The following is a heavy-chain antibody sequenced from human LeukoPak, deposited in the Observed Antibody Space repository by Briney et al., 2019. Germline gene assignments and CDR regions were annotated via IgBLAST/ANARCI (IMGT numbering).Heavy chain of an antibody. CDR3: ARTPSGSYDIKFDY. J-gene: IGHJ4*02. V-gene: IGHV3-11*04. CDR1: GFTFSAYY. Sequence: AGGSLRLSCAASGFTFSAYYMTWIRQAPGKGLEWVSYISSSIITKYYADSVKGRFTISRDNAKNSLYLQMNSLRAEDTAVYYCARTPSGSYDIKFDYWGQGTLVTVSS. D-gene: IGHD1-26*01. CDR2: ISSSIITK.